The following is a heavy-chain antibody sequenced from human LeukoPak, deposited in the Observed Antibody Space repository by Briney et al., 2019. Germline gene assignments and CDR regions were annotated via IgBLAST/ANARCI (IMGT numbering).Heavy chain of an antibody. CDR2: IHYDGSNN. CDR1: GFTFSSYA. CDR3: AKDHGSSDWYYFDY. V-gene: IGHV3-30*02. J-gene: IGHJ4*02. D-gene: IGHD6-13*01. Sequence: GGSLRLSCAASGFTFSSYAMSWVRQAPGKGLEWVAFIHYDGSNNHYADSVKGRFTISRDNSKNTLYLQMNTLRADDTAVYYCAKDHGSSDWYYFDYWGQGTLVTVSS.